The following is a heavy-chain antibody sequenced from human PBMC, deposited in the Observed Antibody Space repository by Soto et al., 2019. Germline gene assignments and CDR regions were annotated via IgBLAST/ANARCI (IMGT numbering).Heavy chain of an antibody. V-gene: IGHV4-30-4*01. CDR3: ASHLLSGSYGMYV. CDR1: GGSISSGDYY. J-gene: IGHJ6*02. D-gene: IGHD1-26*01. CDR2: IYDRGST. Sequence: QVQLQESGPGLVKPSQTLSLTCTGSGGSISSGDYYWRWIRQPPGQGLEWIVYIYDRGSTYYNPSLKSRVTISVDTSKNTFSLKLSSVTAADKAVYDCASHLLSGSYGMYVWGQGTKVTVSS.